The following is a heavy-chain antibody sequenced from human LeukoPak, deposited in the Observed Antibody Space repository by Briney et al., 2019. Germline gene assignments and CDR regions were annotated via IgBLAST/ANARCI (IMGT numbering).Heavy chain of an antibody. CDR3: ARDPFRSSFDY. V-gene: IGHV4-4*07. J-gene: IGHJ4*02. Sequence: PSETLSLTCTVSVGSITNYSWAWIRQSPGRGLKWIGRIYISGMTHYNPSLESRVTMSVDTSKSQFSLNLSSVTAADTAIYYCARDPFRSSFDYWGQGTLVTVSS. D-gene: IGHD3-3*01. CDR2: IYISGMT. CDR1: VGSITNYS.